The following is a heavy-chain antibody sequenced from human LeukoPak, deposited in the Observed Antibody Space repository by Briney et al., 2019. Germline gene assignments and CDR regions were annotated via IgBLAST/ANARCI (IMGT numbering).Heavy chain of an antibody. Sequence: GASVKVSCKASGYTFTGYYMHWVRQAPGQRLEWMGWINAGNGNTKYSQKFQGRVTITRDTSASTAYMELSSLRSEDAAVYYCARDPWTAMESFNYFDYWGQGTLVTVSS. J-gene: IGHJ4*02. CDR3: ARDPWTAMESFNYFDY. CDR1: GYTFTGYY. CDR2: INAGNGNT. V-gene: IGHV1-3*01. D-gene: IGHD5-18*01.